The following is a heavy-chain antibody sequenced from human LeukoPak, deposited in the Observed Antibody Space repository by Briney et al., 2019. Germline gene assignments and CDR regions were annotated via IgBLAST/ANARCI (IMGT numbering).Heavy chain of an antibody. CDR2: IRYDGRNK. CDR3: AKAYPEMATNY. J-gene: IGHJ4*02. V-gene: IGHV3-30*02. D-gene: IGHD5-24*01. Sequence: GGSLRLSCAASGFTFSSYGIHWVRQAPGKGLEWVAFIRYDGRNKYYADSVKGRFTISRDNSKNTLYLQMNSLRAEDTAVYYCAKAYPEMATNYWGQGTLVTVSS. CDR1: GFTFSSYG.